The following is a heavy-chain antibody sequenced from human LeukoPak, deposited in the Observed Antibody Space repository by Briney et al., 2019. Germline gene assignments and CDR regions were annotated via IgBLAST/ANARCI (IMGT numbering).Heavy chain of an antibody. J-gene: IGHJ4*02. CDR2: IYYSGST. V-gene: IGHV4-59*01. Sequence: SETLSLTCTVSGGSISSYYWSWIRQPPGKGLEWIGYIYYSGSTNYNPSLKSRVTISVDTSKNQFSLKLSSVTAADTAVYYCARRIGVAGYFDYWGQGTLVTVSS. CDR3: ARRIGVAGYFDY. D-gene: IGHD6-19*01. CDR1: GGSISSYY.